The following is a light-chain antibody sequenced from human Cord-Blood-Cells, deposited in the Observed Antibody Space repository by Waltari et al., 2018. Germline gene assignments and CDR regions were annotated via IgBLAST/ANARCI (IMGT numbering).Light chain of an antibody. Sequence: SYELTQPSSVSVSPGQTARITCSGDVLAKKYARWFQQKPGQVPVLVIYKDSERPSGIPERFSGSSSGTTVTLTISGAQVEDEADYYCYSAADNNQRVFGGGTKLTVL. CDR2: KDS. J-gene: IGLJ2*01. V-gene: IGLV3-27*01. CDR3: YSAADNNQRV. CDR1: VLAKKY.